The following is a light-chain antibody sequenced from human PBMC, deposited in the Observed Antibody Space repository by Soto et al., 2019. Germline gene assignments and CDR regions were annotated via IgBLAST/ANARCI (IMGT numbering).Light chain of an antibody. V-gene: IGKV4-1*01. J-gene: IGKJ4*01. CDR3: QQYYSTPLT. CDR2: WAS. Sequence: IVLTHSPDSLSVSLGERATINCKSSQSVLYSSNNKNYLAWYQQKPGQPPKLLIYWASTRESGVPDRFSGSGSGTDFTLTISSLQAEDVAVYYCQQYYSTPLTFGGGTKVAIK. CDR1: QSVLYSSNNKNY.